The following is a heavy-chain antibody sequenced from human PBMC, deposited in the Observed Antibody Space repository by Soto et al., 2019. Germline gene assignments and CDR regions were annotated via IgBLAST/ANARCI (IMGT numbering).Heavy chain of an antibody. D-gene: IGHD3-22*01. CDR3: ARRLYYDSSGFEGGGMDV. V-gene: IGHV4-59*08. CDR1: GGSISSSN. Sequence: WETLALTCTVPGGSISSSNWSCFRQPPGKGLEWIGYIYYSGSTNYNPSLKSRVTISVDTSKNQFSLKLNSVTAADTAVYYCARRLYYDSSGFEGGGMDVWGQVTTVTVS. J-gene: IGHJ6*02. CDR2: IYYSGST.